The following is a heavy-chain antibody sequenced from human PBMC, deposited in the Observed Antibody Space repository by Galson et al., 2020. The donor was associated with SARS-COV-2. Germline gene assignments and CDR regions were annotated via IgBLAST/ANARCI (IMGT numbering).Heavy chain of an antibody. Sequence: SETLSLTCAISSGSFSGYFWSWIRQSPGKGLEWIGEISHSASTNYNPSLKNRVTMSVDTSKNQFSLNLSSVTAADTAVYFCARQSRDYIWDNYRSGPRRDAFDIWGQGTMVTVSS. V-gene: IGHV4-34*01. D-gene: IGHD3-16*02. J-gene: IGHJ3*02. CDR1: SGSFSGYF. CDR2: ISHSAST. CDR3: ARQSRDYIWDNYRSGPRRDAFDI.